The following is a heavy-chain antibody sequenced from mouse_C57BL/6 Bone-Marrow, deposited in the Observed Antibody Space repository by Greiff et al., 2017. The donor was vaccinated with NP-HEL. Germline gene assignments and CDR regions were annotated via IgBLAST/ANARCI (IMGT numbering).Heavy chain of an antibody. CDR2: ITYDGSST. Sequence: DVHLVESEGGLVQPGSSMKLSCTASGFTFSDYYMAWVRQVPEKGLEWVANITYDGSSTYYLDSLKSSFIILRDNAKIILYLHMSSLKSEDTATYYCARDWYFDVWGTGTPVTVSS. CDR3: ARDWYFDV. V-gene: IGHV5-16*01. J-gene: IGHJ1*03. CDR1: GFTFSDYY.